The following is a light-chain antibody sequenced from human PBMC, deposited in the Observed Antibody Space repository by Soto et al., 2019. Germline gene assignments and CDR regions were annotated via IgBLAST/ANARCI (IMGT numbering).Light chain of an antibody. Sequence: QSALTQPASVSVSPGQSITISCTGTSSDVGGYNYVSWYQQHPGKAPKFIIYEVSNRPEGVPNRFFGSKSGNTASLTISGLQAEDEADYYCSSYASSVSYVFGTGTKVTVL. J-gene: IGLJ1*01. CDR3: SSYASSVSYV. CDR2: EVS. V-gene: IGLV2-14*01. CDR1: SSDVGGYNY.